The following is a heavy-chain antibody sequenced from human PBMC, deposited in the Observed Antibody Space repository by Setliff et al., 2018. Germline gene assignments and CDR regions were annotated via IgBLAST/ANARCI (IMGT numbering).Heavy chain of an antibody. CDR3: ARLGRYDAFDI. D-gene: IGHD3-16*01. Sequence: GESLKISCKGSGYNFINYWIGWVRQMPGKGLEWMGIVFSGDSDTRYSPSFQGQVTTSADKSISTAYLQWSSLKASDTAIYYCARLGRYDAFDIWGQGTVVTVSS. CDR1: GYNFINYW. J-gene: IGHJ3*02. V-gene: IGHV5-51*01. CDR2: VFSGDSDT.